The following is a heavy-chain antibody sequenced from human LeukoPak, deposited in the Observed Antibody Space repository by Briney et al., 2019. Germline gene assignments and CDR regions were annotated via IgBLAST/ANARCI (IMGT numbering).Heavy chain of an antibody. CDR3: ARDRRGDYYDSSGYPLYYMDV. Sequence: GGSLRLSCAASGFTFSSYEMNWVRQAPGKGLEWVSYISSSGSTIYYADSVKGRFTISRDNANNSLYLQMNSLRAEDTAVYYCARDRRGDYYDSSGYPLYYMDVWGKGTTVTISS. V-gene: IGHV3-48*03. CDR1: GFTFSSYE. D-gene: IGHD3-22*01. CDR2: ISSSGSTI. J-gene: IGHJ6*03.